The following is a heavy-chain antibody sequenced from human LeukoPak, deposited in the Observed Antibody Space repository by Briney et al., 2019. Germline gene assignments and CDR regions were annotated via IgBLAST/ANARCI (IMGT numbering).Heavy chain of an antibody. Sequence: PGGSLRLSCAASGFTFSSYSMNWVRQAPGKGLEWVSYISSSSSTIYYADSVKGRFTISRDNAKNSLYLQMNSLRAEDTAVYYCARDELLVLPDIWGQGTMVTVSS. D-gene: IGHD2-8*02. CDR2: ISSSSSTI. CDR1: GFTFSSYS. J-gene: IGHJ3*02. V-gene: IGHV3-48*01. CDR3: ARDELLVLPDI.